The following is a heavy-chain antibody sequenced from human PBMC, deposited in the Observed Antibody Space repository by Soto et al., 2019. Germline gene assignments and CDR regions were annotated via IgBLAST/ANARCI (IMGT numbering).Heavy chain of an antibody. D-gene: IGHD3-10*01. J-gene: IGHJ3*02. V-gene: IGHV1-69*06. CDR1: GGTLSDHG. CDR2: TIPVFNTA. Sequence: QVQLEQSGAEVKKPGSSVKVSCKASGGTLSDHGVAWLRQAPGQGLEWMGGTIPVFNTAKYAQKFQGRVTVTADKFTNIAYMELGSLRSADTAFYFFARGVYGSGNYYTGPSAFDIWGQVTMVIVSS. CDR3: ARGVYGSGNYYTGPSAFDI.